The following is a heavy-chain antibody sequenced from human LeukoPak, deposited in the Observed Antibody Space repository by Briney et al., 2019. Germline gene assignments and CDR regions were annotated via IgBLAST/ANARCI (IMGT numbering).Heavy chain of an antibody. V-gene: IGHV1-58*02. CDR1: GFTFTSSA. J-gene: IGHJ4*02. Sequence: PGTSVKVSCKASGFTFTSSAMQWVRQARGQRLEWIGWIVVGSGNANYAQKFQERVTITRDMSTSTAYMELSSLRSEDTAVYYCAAGVRFLEWLDLDYWGQGTLVTVSS. D-gene: IGHD3-3*01. CDR3: AAGVRFLEWLDLDY. CDR2: IVVGSGNA.